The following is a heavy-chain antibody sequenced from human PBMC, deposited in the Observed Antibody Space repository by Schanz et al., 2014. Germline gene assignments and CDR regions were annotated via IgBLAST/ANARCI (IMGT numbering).Heavy chain of an antibody. D-gene: IGHD1-26*01. CDR1: GFTFSSYW. V-gene: IGHV3-23*04. CDR3: AKVGPYSGSLGAFDI. CDR2: ISGSGGDT. Sequence: EVQLVESGGGLVQPGGSLRLSCAASGFTFSSYWMSWVRQAPGKGLEWVSGISGSGGDTYYVDSVKGRFTVSRDNSENTLYLQMNSLRAEDSAVYYCAKVGPYSGSLGAFDIWGQGTMVTVSS. J-gene: IGHJ3*02.